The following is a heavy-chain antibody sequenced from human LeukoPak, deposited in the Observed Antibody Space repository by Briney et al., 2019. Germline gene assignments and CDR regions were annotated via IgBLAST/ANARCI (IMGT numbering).Heavy chain of an antibody. D-gene: IGHD3-22*01. CDR3: ARDVYYYDSSGYPTGHFDY. V-gene: IGHV4-61*01. CDR1: GGSISSSSYY. J-gene: IGHJ4*02. CDR2: IYYSGST. Sequence: SETLSLTCTVSGGSISSSSYYWSWIRQPPGKGLEWLGYIYYSGSTNYNPSLKSRVSISVDTSKNQFSLKLSSVTAADTAVYYCARDVYYYDSSGYPTGHFDYWGQGTLVTVSS.